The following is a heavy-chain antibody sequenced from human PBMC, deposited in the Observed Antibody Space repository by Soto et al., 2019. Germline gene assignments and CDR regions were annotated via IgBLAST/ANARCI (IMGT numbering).Heavy chain of an antibody. Sequence: GGSLRLSCAASGFTFSDHYMDWVRQAPGKGLEWVGRTRNKANSYTTEYAASVKGRFTISRDDSKNSLYLQMNSLKTEDTAVYYCAASTLTRYSHDDMGSGDYWGQGTLVTVSS. CDR2: TRNKANSYTT. J-gene: IGHJ4*02. CDR3: AASTLTRYSHDDMGSGDY. V-gene: IGHV3-72*01. CDR1: GFTFSDHY. D-gene: IGHD5-18*01.